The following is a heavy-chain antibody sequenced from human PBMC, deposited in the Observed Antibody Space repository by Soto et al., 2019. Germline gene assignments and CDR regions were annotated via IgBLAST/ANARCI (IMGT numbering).Heavy chain of an antibody. CDR2: IYYSGST. Sequence: QLQLQESGPGLVKPSETLSLTCTVSGGSISSSSYYWGWIRQPPGKGLEWIGSIYYSGSTYYNPSLTRRVTISVDTSKNQFSLKLSSVTAADTAVYYCARVARGGSTFDYWGQGTLVTVSS. V-gene: IGHV4-39*01. D-gene: IGHD2-15*01. CDR3: ARVARGGSTFDY. CDR1: GGSISSSSYY. J-gene: IGHJ4*02.